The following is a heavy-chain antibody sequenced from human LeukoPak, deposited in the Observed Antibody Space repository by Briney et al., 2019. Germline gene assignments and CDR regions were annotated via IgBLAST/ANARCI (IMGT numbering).Heavy chain of an antibody. CDR3: VRILGSYYFDY. J-gene: IGHJ4*02. Sequence: PSETLSLTCTVSGGSISSYYWSWIRQPPGKGLEWIGYIYYSGSTNYNPSLKSRVTISVDTSKNQFSLKLTSVTAADTAVYYCVRILGSYYFDYWGQGTLVTVSS. CDR1: GGSISSYY. CDR2: IYYSGST. V-gene: IGHV4-59*01. D-gene: IGHD3-10*01.